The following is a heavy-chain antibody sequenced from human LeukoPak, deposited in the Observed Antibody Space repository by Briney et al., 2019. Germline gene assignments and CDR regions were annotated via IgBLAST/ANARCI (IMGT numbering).Heavy chain of an antibody. CDR3: ARGSPYQLLLGYFDY. V-gene: IGHV4-30-2*01. D-gene: IGHD2-2*01. CDR1: GGSISSGGYY. CDR2: IYHSGGT. J-gene: IGHJ4*02. Sequence: PSETLSLTCTVSGGSISSGGYYWSWIRQPPGKGLEWIGYIYHSGGTYYNPSLKSRVTISVDRSKNQFSLKLSSVTAADTAVYYCARGSPYQLLLGYFDYWGQGTLVTVSS.